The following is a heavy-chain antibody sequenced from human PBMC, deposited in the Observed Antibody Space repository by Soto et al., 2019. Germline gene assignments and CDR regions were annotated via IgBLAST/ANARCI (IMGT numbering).Heavy chain of an antibody. Sequence: GGSLRLSCAASGLTFSSYSMNWVRQAPGKGLEWVGRIRRNADGGTTAYAAPVSGRFTISRDDSKNTLYLQINSLRIEDTAVYYCNRDRDCTIGISHRSPYCYGMDVWGPGTTVTVS. CDR2: IRRNADGGTT. V-gene: IGHV3-15*07. D-gene: IGHD2-21*01. J-gene: IGHJ6*02. CDR1: GLTFSSYS. CDR3: NRDRDCTIGISHRSPYCYGMDV.